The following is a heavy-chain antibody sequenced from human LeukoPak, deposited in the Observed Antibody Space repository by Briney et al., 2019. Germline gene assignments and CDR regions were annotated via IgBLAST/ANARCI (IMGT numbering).Heavy chain of an antibody. Sequence: GGSLRLSCAASGFTFSDHYMNWVRQAPGKGLEWVGRTRDKAKSYTTEYAASVKGRITVTRDDSKNSLSLQMNNVKTEDTAVYYRARDTHEAMDVWGKGTTVTVSS. CDR3: ARDTHEAMDV. CDR2: TRDKAKSYTT. CDR1: GFTFSDHY. J-gene: IGHJ6*04. V-gene: IGHV3-72*01.